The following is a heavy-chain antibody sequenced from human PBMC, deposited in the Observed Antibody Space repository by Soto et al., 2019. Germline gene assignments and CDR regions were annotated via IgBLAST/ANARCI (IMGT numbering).Heavy chain of an antibody. CDR3: AKERATTTAFDY. CDR1: GFTFSRDG. D-gene: IGHD4-17*01. J-gene: IGHJ4*02. V-gene: IGHV3-23*01. Sequence: GGSLRLSCAASGFTFSRDGMSWVRQAPGKGLEWFPLITDNGGSTYYADSVKGRFTISRDNTKNTLFLQMNSLRAEDTAVYYCAKERATTTAFDYWGQGALVTV. CDR2: ITDNGGST.